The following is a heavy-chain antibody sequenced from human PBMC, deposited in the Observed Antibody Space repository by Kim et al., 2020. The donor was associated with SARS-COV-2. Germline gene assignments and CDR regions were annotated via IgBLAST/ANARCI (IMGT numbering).Heavy chain of an antibody. CDR1: GGTFSSYA. CDR2: IIPIFGTA. V-gene: IGHV1-69*13. J-gene: IGHJ6*02. CDR3: ARGAGYYYYYYGMDV. Sequence: SVKVSCTASGGTFSSYAISWVRQAPGQGLEWMGGIIPIFGTANYAQKFQGRVTITADESTSTAYMELSSLRSEDTAVYYCARGAGYYYYYYGMDVWGQGTTVTVSS. D-gene: IGHD6-19*01.